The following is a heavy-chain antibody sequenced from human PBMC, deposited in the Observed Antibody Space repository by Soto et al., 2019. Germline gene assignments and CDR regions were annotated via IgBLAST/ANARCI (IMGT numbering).Heavy chain of an antibody. CDR3: ARGRGEFDA. CDR2: INPSNEIT. Sequence: GASVKVSCKTSGYTFSAYYVHWARRAPGRGFQWLGWINPSNEITTFSEFFQGRITMTRDTSTNTVHMELNMLTSDDTAVYYCARGRGEFDAWGQGTPVTVSS. J-gene: IGHJ5*02. V-gene: IGHV1-2*02. D-gene: IGHD2-21*01. CDR1: GYTFSAYY.